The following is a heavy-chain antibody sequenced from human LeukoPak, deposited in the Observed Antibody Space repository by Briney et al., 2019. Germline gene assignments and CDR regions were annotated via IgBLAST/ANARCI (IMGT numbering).Heavy chain of an antibody. J-gene: IGHJ6*02. D-gene: IGHD3-3*01. Sequence: ASVKVSCKASGYTFTSYGISWVRQAPGQGLEWMGWISAYNGNTNYAQKLQGRVTMTRDTSISTAYMELSRLRSDDTAVYYCARVRFLEWLFPPSYYYGMDVWGQGTTVTVSS. CDR1: GYTFTSYG. CDR2: ISAYNGNT. CDR3: ARVRFLEWLFPPSYYYGMDV. V-gene: IGHV1-18*01.